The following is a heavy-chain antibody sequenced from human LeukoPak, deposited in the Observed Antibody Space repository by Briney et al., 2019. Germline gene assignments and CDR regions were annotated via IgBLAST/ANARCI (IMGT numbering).Heavy chain of an antibody. J-gene: IGHJ4*02. CDR2: IKEEGSEK. V-gene: IGHV3-7*01. Sequence: PGGSLRLSCAASGFTFSGCLMSWVRQAPGKGLEWVANIKEEGSEKYYMDSVKGRFIISRDNAKNSLYLQMNSLRAEDTAVYYCARDSSAAPHSYWGQGTLVTVFS. CDR1: GFTFSGCL. D-gene: IGHD2-15*01. CDR3: ARDSSAAPHSY.